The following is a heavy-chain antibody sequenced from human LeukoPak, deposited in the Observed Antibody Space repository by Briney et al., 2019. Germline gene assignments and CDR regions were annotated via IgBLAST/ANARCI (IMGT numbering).Heavy chain of an antibody. CDR3: TAERAGTIVDY. CDR2: IFRTGGT. CDR1: GYSMASDYY. V-gene: IGHV4-38-2*02. J-gene: IGHJ4*02. Sequence: PSETLSLTCTVSGYSMASDYYWGWIRQSPGRGLEWIGSIFRTGGTYSNPPLKSRLIMSLDTSKNLFSLTLGTVTAADTAIYYCTAERAGTIVDYWGQGVLVTVSS. D-gene: IGHD5-24*01.